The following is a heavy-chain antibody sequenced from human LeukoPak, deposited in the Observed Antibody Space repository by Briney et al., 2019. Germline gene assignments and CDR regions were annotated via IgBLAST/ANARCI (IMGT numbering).Heavy chain of an antibody. CDR1: GYTFTGYY. CDR2: INPNSGGT. V-gene: IGHV1-2*02. CDR3: ARDDDYSGWYTCGY. Sequence: ASVKVSCKASGYTFTGYYMHWVRQAPGQGLEWMGWINPNSGGTNYAQKFQGRVTMTRDTSISTAYMELSRLRSDDTAVYYCARDDDYSGWYTCGYWGRGTRVTVSA. D-gene: IGHD6-19*01. J-gene: IGHJ4*02.